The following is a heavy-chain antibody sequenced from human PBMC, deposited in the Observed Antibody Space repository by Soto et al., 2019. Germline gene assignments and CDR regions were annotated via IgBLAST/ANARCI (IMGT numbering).Heavy chain of an antibody. CDR1: GGTFSSYA. V-gene: IGHV1-69*13. J-gene: IGHJ4*02. Sequence: GASVKVSCKASGGTFSSYAISWVRQAPGQGLEWMGGIIPIFGTANYAQKFQGRVTITADESTSTAYMELSSLRSEDTAVYHCARGKLSGSFDYWGQGTLVTVSS. D-gene: IGHD2-15*01. CDR2: IIPIFGTA. CDR3: ARGKLSGSFDY.